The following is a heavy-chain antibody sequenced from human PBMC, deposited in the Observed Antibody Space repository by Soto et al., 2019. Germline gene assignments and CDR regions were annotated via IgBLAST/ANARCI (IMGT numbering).Heavy chain of an antibody. D-gene: IGHD3-3*01. Sequence: EVQLLESGGALLQPGGSLRLSCAASRFTFSTYAMHWVRQAPGKGLEWVSGISGSGATYYADSVKGRFTISRDNSKDTLYLQLTNPRVEDTALYYYAKGGLGVLEWLCDDWGQGTLVTVSS. CDR3: AKGGLGVLEWLCDD. CDR2: ISGSGAT. CDR1: RFTFSTYA. V-gene: IGHV3-23*01. J-gene: IGHJ4*02.